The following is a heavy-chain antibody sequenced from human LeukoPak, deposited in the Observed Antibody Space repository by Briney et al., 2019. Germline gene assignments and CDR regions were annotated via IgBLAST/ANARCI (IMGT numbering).Heavy chain of an antibody. CDR1: GFTFDDYG. D-gene: IGHD1-26*01. V-gene: IGHV3-20*04. CDR2: INWNGGST. Sequence: GGSLRLSCAASGFTFDDYGMSWVRQAPGKGLEWVSGINWNGGSTGYADSVKGRFTISRDHAKNSLYLQMNSLRAEDTALFYCARDQDGSPGAFDIWGQGTMVTVSS. CDR3: ARDQDGSPGAFDI. J-gene: IGHJ3*02.